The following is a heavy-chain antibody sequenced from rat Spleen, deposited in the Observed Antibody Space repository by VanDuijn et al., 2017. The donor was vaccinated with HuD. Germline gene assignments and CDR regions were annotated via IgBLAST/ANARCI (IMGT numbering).Heavy chain of an antibody. V-gene: IGHV5-31*01. CDR1: GFTFNQYW. CDR2: ITDTGGST. D-gene: IGHD4-3*01. Sequence: EVQLMESGGGLVQPGRSLKVSCLASGFTFNQYWMTWIRQAPGKGLEWVASITDTGGSTYYPDSVKGRFTISRDNAKSTLYLQMNSLRSEDTATYYCARLSNSGYALFANWGQGVMVTVSS. J-gene: IGHJ2*01. CDR3: ARLSNSGYALFAN.